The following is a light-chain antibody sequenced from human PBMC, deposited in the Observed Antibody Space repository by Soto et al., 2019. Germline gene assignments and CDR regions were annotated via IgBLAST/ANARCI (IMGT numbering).Light chain of an antibody. Sequence: QSALTQPASVSGSPGQSITISCTGTSSDVGGYNYVSWYQQHPGKAPKLMIYDVSNRPSGVSNRFSGSKSGNTASLTISGLQAEDEADYYCSSDTSSSTLCVFGTGTKVTVL. V-gene: IGLV2-14*01. J-gene: IGLJ1*01. CDR1: SSDVGGYNY. CDR3: SSDTSSSTLCV. CDR2: DVS.